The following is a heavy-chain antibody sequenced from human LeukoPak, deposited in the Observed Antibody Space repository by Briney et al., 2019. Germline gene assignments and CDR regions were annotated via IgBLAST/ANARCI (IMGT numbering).Heavy chain of an antibody. CDR1: GFTFSSYG. CDR2: ISYDGSNK. V-gene: IGHV3-30*18. CDR3: AKDTGGYGDLTFAY. D-gene: IGHD4-17*01. Sequence: PGRSLRLSCAASGFTFSSYGMHWVRQAPGKGLEWVAVISYDGSNKYYADSVKGRFTISRDNSKNTLYLQMNSLRAEDTAVYYCAKDTGGYGDLTFAYWGQGTLVTVSS. J-gene: IGHJ4*02.